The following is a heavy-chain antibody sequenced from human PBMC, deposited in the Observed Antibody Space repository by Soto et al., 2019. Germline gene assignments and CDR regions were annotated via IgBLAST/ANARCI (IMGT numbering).Heavy chain of an antibody. J-gene: IGHJ4*02. V-gene: IGHV3-53*01. Sequence: PGGSLRLSCAASGFTVSSTYMTWVRQAPGKGLEWVSVIFTDDTTNYADSVKGRFSISRDNSNNTLFLQMNSLRAEDTAVYYCARMGFVYSKDYSGQETLVTVSS. CDR3: ARMGFVYSKDY. D-gene: IGHD5-18*01. CDR1: GFTVSSTY. CDR2: IFTDDTT.